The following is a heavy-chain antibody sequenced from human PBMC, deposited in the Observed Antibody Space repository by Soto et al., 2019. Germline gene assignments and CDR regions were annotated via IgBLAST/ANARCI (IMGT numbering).Heavy chain of an antibody. D-gene: IGHD5-18*01. CDR3: ARTSGYSYGCDY. CDR2: ISAYNGNT. V-gene: IGHV1-18*01. J-gene: IGHJ4*02. Sequence: QVQLVQSGAEVKKPGASVQVSCKASGYTFASYVISWVRQAPGQGLECMGWISAYNGNTTYAQKLQGRVTMTTDTTTSTAYMELRSLRSADTAVYYCARTSGYSYGCDYWGQGTLVTVSS. CDR1: GYTFASYV.